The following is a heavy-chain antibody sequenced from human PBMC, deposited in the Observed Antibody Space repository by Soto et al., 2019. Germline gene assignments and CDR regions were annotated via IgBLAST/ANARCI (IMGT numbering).Heavy chain of an antibody. D-gene: IGHD6-19*01. Sequence: GGSLRLSCAASGLTVSSNHMSWVRQAPGKGLEWVSIMYSGGSIYYAESVKGGFTISKDNSKNTLYLQMSSLRAEDTAVYYCAGGKTVPGLFDYWGQGTLVTGSS. J-gene: IGHJ4*02. CDR1: GLTVSSNH. CDR3: AGGKTVPGLFDY. CDR2: MYSGGSI. V-gene: IGHV3-66*01.